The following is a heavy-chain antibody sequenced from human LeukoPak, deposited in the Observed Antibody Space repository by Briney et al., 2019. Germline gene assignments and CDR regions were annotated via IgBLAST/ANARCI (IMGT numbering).Heavy chain of an antibody. Sequence: ASVKVSCKASGYTFTSYGISWVRQAPGQGLEWMGWISAYNGNTNYAQKLQGRVTMTTDTSTSTAYMELRSLRSDDTAVYYCARSSPYCTNGLCYREFNYWGQGTLVTVSS. CDR2: ISAYNGNT. V-gene: IGHV1-18*01. CDR1: GYTFTSYG. J-gene: IGHJ4*02. D-gene: IGHD2-8*01. CDR3: ARSSPYCTNGLCYREFNY.